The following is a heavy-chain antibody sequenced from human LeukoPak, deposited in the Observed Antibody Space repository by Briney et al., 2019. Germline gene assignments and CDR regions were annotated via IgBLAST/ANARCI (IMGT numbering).Heavy chain of an antibody. CDR2: IYYSGST. Sequence: PSETLSLTGTVSGGSISSSSYYWGWIRQPPGKGLEWMGSIYYSGSTYYNPSLKSRVTISVDTSKNQFSLKLSSVTAADTAVYYCARTATSGYSSSRDDYWGQGTLVTVSS. CDR3: ARTATSGYSSSRDDY. V-gene: IGHV4-39*01. D-gene: IGHD6-13*01. CDR1: GGSISSSSYY. J-gene: IGHJ4*02.